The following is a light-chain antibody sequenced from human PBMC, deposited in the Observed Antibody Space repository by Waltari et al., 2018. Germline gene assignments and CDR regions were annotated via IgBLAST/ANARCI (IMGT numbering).Light chain of an antibody. CDR3: CSFTSSSTWV. Sequence: QSALTQPASVYGSPGQSITISCTGTTSNLGGYNYVSWYQQHPGKAPKLLIYDVNSRPSWVSNRFSGSKSGNTASLIISGLQAEDEADYYCCSFTSSSTWVFGGGTKLTVL. V-gene: IGLV2-14*01. CDR1: TSNLGGYNY. J-gene: IGLJ3*02. CDR2: DVN.